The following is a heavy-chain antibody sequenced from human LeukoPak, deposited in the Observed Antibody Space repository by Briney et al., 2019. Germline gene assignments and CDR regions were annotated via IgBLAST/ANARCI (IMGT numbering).Heavy chain of an antibody. CDR3: ARAGDDYGGNLSIDY. CDR1: GGSISSSSYY. D-gene: IGHD4-23*01. J-gene: IGHJ4*02. CDR2: IYYSGST. Sequence: SETLSLTCTVSGGSISSSSYYWGWIRQPPGKGLEWIGSIYYSGSTYYNPSLKSRATISVDTSKNQFSLKLSSLIAADTAVYYCARAGDDYGGNLSIDYWGQGTLVTVSS. V-gene: IGHV4-39*07.